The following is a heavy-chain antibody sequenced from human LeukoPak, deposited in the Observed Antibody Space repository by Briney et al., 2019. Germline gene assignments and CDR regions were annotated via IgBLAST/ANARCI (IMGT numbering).Heavy chain of an antibody. CDR2: ISAYNGNT. CDR3: ARAFPREAGYFDY. CDR1: GYTFTSYG. J-gene: IGHJ4*02. V-gene: IGHV1-18*01. Sequence: ASVKVSCKASGYTFTSYGISWVRQAPGQGLEWMGWISAYNGNTNYAQKLQGRVTMTTDTSTSTPYMELRSLRSDDTAVYYCARAFPREAGYFDYWGQGTLVTVSS. D-gene: IGHD6-19*01.